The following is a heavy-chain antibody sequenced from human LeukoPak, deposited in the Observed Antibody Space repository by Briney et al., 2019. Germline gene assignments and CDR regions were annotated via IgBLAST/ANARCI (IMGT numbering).Heavy chain of an antibody. Sequence: SETLSLTCTVSGSSISSYYWSWIRQPPGKGLEWIGYIYYSGSTNYNPSLKSRVTISVDTSKNQFSLKLSSVTAADTAVYYCASPDYWGQGTLVTVSS. CDR1: GSSISSYY. J-gene: IGHJ4*02. V-gene: IGHV4-59*01. CDR3: ASPDY. CDR2: IYYSGST.